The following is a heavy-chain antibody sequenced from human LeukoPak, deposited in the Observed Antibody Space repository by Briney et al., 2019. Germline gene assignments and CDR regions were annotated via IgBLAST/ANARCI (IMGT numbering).Heavy chain of an antibody. CDR2: IIPILGIA. CDR3: ARSGSTGGWFDP. CDR1: GYTLTELS. J-gene: IGHJ5*02. Sequence: SVKVSCKVSGYTLTELSMHWVRQAPGKGLEWMGRIIPILGIANYAQKFQGRVTITADKSTSTAYMELSSLRSEDTAVYYCARSGSTGGWFDPWGQGTLVTVSS. D-gene: IGHD1-14*01. V-gene: IGHV1-69*02.